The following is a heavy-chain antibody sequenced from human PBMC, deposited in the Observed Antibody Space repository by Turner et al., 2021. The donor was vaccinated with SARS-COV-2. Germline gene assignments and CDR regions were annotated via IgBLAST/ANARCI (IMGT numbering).Heavy chain of an antibody. J-gene: IGHJ6*02. CDR2: ISYDGSNK. CDR1: GFTFSSYA. Sequence: VQLLESGGGLVQPGGSLRLSCAASGFTFSSYAMHWVRQAPGKGLEWVALISYDGSNKYYADSVKGRFTISRDNSKNTLYLQMNSLRAEDTAVYYCARVRGGSYYYGMDVWGQGTTVTVSS. V-gene: IGHV3-30*04. D-gene: IGHD1-26*01. CDR3: ARVRGGSYYYGMDV.